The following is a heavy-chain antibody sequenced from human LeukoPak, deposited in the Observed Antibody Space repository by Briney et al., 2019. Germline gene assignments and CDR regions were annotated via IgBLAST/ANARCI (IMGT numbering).Heavy chain of an antibody. CDR3: AGGQEFHDGVFDS. V-gene: IGHV3-23*01. CDR1: GFPFSSFA. J-gene: IGHJ4*02. D-gene: IGHD1-1*01. Sequence: GGSLRLSCAASGFPFSSFAMTWVRQAPGKGLEWVSTIRSNGATAYNADSVKGRFTISRDNSKNTVYLQMNSLRVEDTAIYYCAGGQEFHDGVFDSWGQGTLVTVSS. CDR2: IRSNGATA.